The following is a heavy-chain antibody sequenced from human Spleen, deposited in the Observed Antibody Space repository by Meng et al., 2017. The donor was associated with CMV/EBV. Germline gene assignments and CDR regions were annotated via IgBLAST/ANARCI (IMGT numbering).Heavy chain of an antibody. CDR2: IYSGGST. Sequence: GESLKISCAASGFTVSSNYMSWVRQAPGKGLEWVSVIYSGGSTYYADSVKGRFTISRDNSKNTLYLQMNSLRAEDTAVYYCARNGVPAAIAGPEYFDYWGQGTLVTVSS. CDR1: GFTVSSNY. CDR3: ARNGVPAAIAGPEYFDY. V-gene: IGHV3-53*01. J-gene: IGHJ4*02. D-gene: IGHD2-2*02.